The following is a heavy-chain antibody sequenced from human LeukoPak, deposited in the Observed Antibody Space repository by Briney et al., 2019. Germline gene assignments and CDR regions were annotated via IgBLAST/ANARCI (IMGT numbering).Heavy chain of an antibody. CDR2: NNHSGST. Sequence: TLSLTCALYGGSLSSYYWSWLPPPPGKGPEGIGENNHSGSTPYNPPLKSRATISVDTSTNQFSLKLSSVTAADTAVDYCGRGAAMVRGVISDWFDPWGQGTLVTVSS. V-gene: IGHV4-34*09. CDR3: GRGAAMVRGVISDWFDP. J-gene: IGHJ5*02. D-gene: IGHD3-10*01. CDR1: GGSLSSYY.